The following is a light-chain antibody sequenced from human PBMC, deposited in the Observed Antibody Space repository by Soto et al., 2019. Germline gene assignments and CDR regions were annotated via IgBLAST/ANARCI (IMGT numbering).Light chain of an antibody. CDR1: SSDVGGYNY. CDR2: EVS. J-gene: IGLJ1*01. Sequence: QSALTQPASVSGSPGQSITISCTGTSSDVGGYNYVSWYQQHPGKAPKLMIYEVSNRPSGVSNRFSGSKSGNTASLTISELEAEDEADYYYSSYTSSSIDYVFGTGTKLTVL. V-gene: IGLV2-14*01. CDR3: SSYTSSSIDYV.